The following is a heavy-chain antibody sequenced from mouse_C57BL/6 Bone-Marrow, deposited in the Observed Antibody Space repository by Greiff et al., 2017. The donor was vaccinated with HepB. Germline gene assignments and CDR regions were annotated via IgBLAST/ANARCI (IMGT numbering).Heavy chain of an antibody. CDR3: TTMIGSYFDY. D-gene: IGHD2-4*01. J-gene: IGHJ2*01. V-gene: IGHV14-4*01. Sequence: EVQLQQSGAELVRPGASVKLSCTASGFNIKDDYMHWVKQRPEQGLEWIGWIDPENGDTEYASKFQGKATITADTSSNTAYLQLSSLTSEDTAVYYCTTMIGSYFDYWGQGTTLTVSS. CDR1: GFNIKDDY. CDR2: IDPENGDT.